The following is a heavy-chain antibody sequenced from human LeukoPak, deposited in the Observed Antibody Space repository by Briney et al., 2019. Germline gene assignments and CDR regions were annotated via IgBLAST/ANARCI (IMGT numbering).Heavy chain of an antibody. CDR1: GGSISSSSYY. CDR2: IYYSGST. CDR3: ALDGGDAGY. Sequence: PSETLSLTCTVFGGSISSSSYYWGWIRQPPGKGLEWIGSIYYSGSTYYNPSLKSRVTISVDTSKNQFSLKLSSVTAADTAVYYCALDGGDAGYWGQGTLVTVSS. J-gene: IGHJ4*02. V-gene: IGHV4-39*01. D-gene: IGHD2-21*02.